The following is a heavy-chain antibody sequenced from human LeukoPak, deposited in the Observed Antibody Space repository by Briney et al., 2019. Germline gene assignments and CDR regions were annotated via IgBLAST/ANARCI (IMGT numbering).Heavy chain of an antibody. Sequence: GGSLRLSCAASGFTFSSYWMSWVRQAPGKGLEWVANIKQDGSEKYYVDSVKGRFTISRNNAKNSLYLQMNSLRAEDTAVYYCARSPRYDSSGYYYSYYFDYWGQGTLVTVSS. D-gene: IGHD3-22*01. CDR2: IKQDGSEK. CDR1: GFTFSSYW. J-gene: IGHJ4*02. V-gene: IGHV3-7*03. CDR3: ARSPRYDSSGYYYSYYFDY.